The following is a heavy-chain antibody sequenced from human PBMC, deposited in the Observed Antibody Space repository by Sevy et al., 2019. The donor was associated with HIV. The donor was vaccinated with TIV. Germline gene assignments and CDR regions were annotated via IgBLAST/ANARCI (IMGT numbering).Heavy chain of an antibody. CDR1: GFTFSSYS. Sequence: GGSLRLSCAASGFTFSSYSMNWVRQAPGKGLEWVSYISSSSSTIYYADSVKGRFTISRDNAKNRLYLRMNTLRDEDTAVYYCASTVPTTGFYGFDIWGQGTMVTVSS. CDR3: ASTVPTTGFYGFDI. V-gene: IGHV3-48*02. D-gene: IGHD4-4*01. J-gene: IGHJ3*02. CDR2: ISSSSSTI.